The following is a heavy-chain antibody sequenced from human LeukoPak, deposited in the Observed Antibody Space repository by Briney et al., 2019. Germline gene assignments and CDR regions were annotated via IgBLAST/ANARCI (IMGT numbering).Heavy chain of an antibody. J-gene: IGHJ4*02. V-gene: IGHV3-23*01. CDR1: GFTFSSYA. D-gene: IGHD1-1*01. CDR3: AKWKGIVDY. CDR2: IIGSGGST. Sequence: GGSLRLSCAPSGFTFSSYAMSWVRQPPGKGLEGVSAIIGSGGSTYYADSVKGRFTISRDNSKNTLYLQMNSLRAEDTAVYYCAKWKGIVDYWGQGTLATVSS.